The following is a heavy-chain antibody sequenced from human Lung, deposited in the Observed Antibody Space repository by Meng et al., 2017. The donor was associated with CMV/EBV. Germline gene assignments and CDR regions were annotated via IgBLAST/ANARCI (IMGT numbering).Heavy chain of an antibody. CDR2: IYHGGST. J-gene: IGHJ6*02. CDR3: ARDRFSITGTTYLGFGMDV. D-gene: IGHD1-7*01. V-gene: IGHV4-31*03. Sequence: SXTLSLXCTVSGGSITSGHYYWTWIRQHPGKGLEWIGFIYHGGSTDYNPSLKSRLTISVDTSKNQFSLKLTSVTAADTAVYYCARDRFSITGTTYLGFGMDVWGQGTXVTVAS. CDR1: GGSITSGHYY.